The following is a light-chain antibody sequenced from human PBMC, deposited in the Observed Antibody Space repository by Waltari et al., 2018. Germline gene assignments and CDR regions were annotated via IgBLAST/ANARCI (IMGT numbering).Light chain of an antibody. Sequence: SYFVTQSPSVSVTPGQTASVSCGGYNIEKKSVLWYQQKPGQAPMLVITYDDDRPPGIPPRFSGSNSGNAAILTISRVEAGDEADYYCQVWDSDAGQPLFGGGTKLTV. V-gene: IGLV3-21*01. J-gene: IGLJ2*01. CDR3: QVWDSDAGQPL. CDR1: NIEKKS. CDR2: YDD.